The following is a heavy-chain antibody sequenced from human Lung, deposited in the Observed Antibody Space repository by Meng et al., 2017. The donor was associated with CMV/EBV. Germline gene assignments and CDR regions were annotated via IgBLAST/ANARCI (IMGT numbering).Heavy chain of an antibody. V-gene: IGHV3-53*01. CDR2: IYSSGRT. J-gene: IGHJ5*02. Sequence: EVAREAAGGGLAQPGGSLRLSCAASGFTVTSYYMHWVRQAPGKGLEWVSVIYSSGRTYYADSVKGRFTISRDNSKNTVDLQMNTLRAEDTAIYYCVRGPLLGWFDPWGQGALVTVSS. CDR3: VRGPLLGWFDP. CDR1: GFTVTSYY.